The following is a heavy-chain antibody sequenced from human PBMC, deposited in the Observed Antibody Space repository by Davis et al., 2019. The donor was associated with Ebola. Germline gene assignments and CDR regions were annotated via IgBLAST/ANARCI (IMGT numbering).Heavy chain of an antibody. V-gene: IGHV3-7*01. CDR1: GFTFSSYW. CDR3: AKGGAYGDYVSQDY. Sequence: GESLKISCAASGFTFSSYWMSWVRQAPGKGLEWVANIKQDGSEKYYVDSVKGRFTISRDNSKNTLYLQMNSLRAEDTAVYYCAKGGAYGDYVSQDYWGQGTLVTVSS. CDR2: IKQDGSEK. J-gene: IGHJ4*02. D-gene: IGHD4-17*01.